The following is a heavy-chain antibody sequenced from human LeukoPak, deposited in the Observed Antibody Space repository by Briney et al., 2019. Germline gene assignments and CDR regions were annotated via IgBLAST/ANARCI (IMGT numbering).Heavy chain of an antibody. J-gene: IGHJ4*02. V-gene: IGHV3-23*01. CDR2: ISESGGST. CDR3: AKRGVVIRVILVGFHKQAYYFDS. Sequence: GGSLRLSCAVSGITLSNYGMSWVRQAPGKGLEWVAGISESGGSTNYADSAKGRFTISRDKAKNTLYLQMNSLRAEDTAVYFCAKRGVVIRVILVGFHKQAYYFDSWGQGALVTVSS. D-gene: IGHD3-10*01. CDR1: GITLSNYG.